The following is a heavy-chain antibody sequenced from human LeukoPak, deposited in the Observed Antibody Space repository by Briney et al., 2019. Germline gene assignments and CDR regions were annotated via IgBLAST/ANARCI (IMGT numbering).Heavy chain of an antibody. V-gene: IGHV1-18*01. D-gene: IGHD3-22*01. Sequence: ASVKVSCKASGYAFTSYGISWVRRAPGQGLEWMGCISDYNGNTNYAQKLQGRVTMTTDTSTSTAYMELRSLRSDDTAVNYCARVLEDSSGYLDYYYYGMDVWGQGTTVTVSS. CDR1: GYAFTSYG. CDR2: ISDYNGNT. J-gene: IGHJ6*02. CDR3: ARVLEDSSGYLDYYYYGMDV.